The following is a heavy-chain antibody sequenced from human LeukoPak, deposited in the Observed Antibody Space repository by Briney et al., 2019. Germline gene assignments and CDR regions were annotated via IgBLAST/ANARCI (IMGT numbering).Heavy chain of an antibody. CDR2: MLKDGGGE. V-gene: IGHV3-30*04. D-gene: IGHD3-10*01. CDR3: ATEKGVWDAFDI. J-gene: IGHJ3*02. Sequence: GRSLRLSCAASGITFSNYVLHWVRQAPVRGLEWVAIMLKDGGGENYADSVKGRFTISRDNSKNTLYLQMDSLRAEDTAVYCATEKGVWDAFDIWGQGTMVTVSS. CDR1: GITFSNYV.